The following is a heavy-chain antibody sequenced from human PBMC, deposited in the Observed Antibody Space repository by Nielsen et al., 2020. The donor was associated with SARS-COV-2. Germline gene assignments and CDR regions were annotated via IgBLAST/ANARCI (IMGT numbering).Heavy chain of an antibody. D-gene: IGHD2-2*01. CDR1: GFIFSDYK. CDR3: ARDFKGYCSSSSFLDAFDI. V-gene: IGHV3-21*01. Sequence: GESLKISCAASGFIFSDYKMNWVRQAPGKGLEWVSCISGSSRYIYYADSVKGRFTISRDNAKNSLYLQMNSLRAEDTAVYYCARDFKGYCSSSSFLDAFDILGQGTMVTVS. J-gene: IGHJ3*02. CDR2: ISGSSRYI.